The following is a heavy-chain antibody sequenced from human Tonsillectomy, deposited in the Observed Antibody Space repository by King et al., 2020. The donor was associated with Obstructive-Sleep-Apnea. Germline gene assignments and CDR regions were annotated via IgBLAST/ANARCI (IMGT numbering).Heavy chain of an antibody. Sequence: VQLVESGGGLVQPGGSLRLSCAASGFTFSSYAMSWVRQAPGKGLEWVSAISGSGGSTYYADSVKGRFTISRDNSKNTLYLQMNSLRAEDTAVYYCAKGGDDILTGDYKRYFALWGRGTLGPVSS. D-gene: IGHD3-9*01. CDR3: AKGGDDILTGDYKRYFAL. J-gene: IGHJ2*01. CDR2: ISGSGGST. CDR1: GFTFSSYA. V-gene: IGHV3-23*04.